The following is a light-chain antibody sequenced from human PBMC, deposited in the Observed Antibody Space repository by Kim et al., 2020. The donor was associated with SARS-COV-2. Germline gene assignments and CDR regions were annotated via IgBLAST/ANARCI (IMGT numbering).Light chain of an antibody. CDR3: QPYYGYPPYS. J-gene: IGKJ2*03. Sequence: ATINCKSSQYILYAANNLNYLAWYQHKAGQPPKLLISWASSRECGVPDRFSGSGSGTNFTLTITSLQAEDVTVYYCQPYYGYPPYSFGQGTKLEIK. CDR1: QYILYAANNLNY. V-gene: IGKV4-1*01. CDR2: WAS.